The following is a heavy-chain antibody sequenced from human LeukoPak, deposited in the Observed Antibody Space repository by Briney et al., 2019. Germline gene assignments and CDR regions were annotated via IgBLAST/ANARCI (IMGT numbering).Heavy chain of an antibody. D-gene: IGHD3-9*01. Sequence: GGSLRLSCAASGFTFSSYGMSWVRQAPGKGLVWVANIKQDGSEKYYVDSVKGRFTISRDNAKNSLYLQMNSLRAEDTAVYYCARAASDYDILTGYGTPYYFDYWGQGTLVTVSS. CDR1: GFTFSSYG. V-gene: IGHV3-7*01. CDR2: IKQDGSEK. J-gene: IGHJ4*02. CDR3: ARAASDYDILTGYGTPYYFDY.